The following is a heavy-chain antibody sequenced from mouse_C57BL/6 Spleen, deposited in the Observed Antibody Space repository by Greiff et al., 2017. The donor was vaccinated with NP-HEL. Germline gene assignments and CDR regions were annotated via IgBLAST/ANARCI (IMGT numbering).Heavy chain of an antibody. V-gene: IGHV1-80*01. CDR1: GYAFSSYW. Sequence: VQLQQSGAELVKPGASVKISCKASGYAFSSYWMNWVKQRPGKGLEWIGQIYPGDGDTNYNGKFKGKATLTADKSSSTAYMQLSSLTSEDSAVYFCARGGLNYAMDYLGQGTSVTVSS. D-gene: IGHD3-3*01. CDR2: IYPGDGDT. J-gene: IGHJ4*01. CDR3: ARGGLNYAMDY.